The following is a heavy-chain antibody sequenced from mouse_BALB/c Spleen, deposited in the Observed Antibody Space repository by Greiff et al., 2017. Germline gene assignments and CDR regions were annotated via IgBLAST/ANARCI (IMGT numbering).Heavy chain of an antibody. CDR3: ARGTYYGYYFDY. CDR1: GYAFSSYW. D-gene: IGHD1-1*01. V-gene: IGHV1-80*01. CDR2: IYPGDGDT. Sequence: VQLQQSGAELVRPGSSVKISCKASGYAFSSYWMNWVKQRPGQGLEWIGQIYPGDGDTNYNGKFKGKATLTADKSSSTAYMQLSSLTSEDSAVYFCARGTYYGYYFDYWGQGTTLTVSS. J-gene: IGHJ2*01.